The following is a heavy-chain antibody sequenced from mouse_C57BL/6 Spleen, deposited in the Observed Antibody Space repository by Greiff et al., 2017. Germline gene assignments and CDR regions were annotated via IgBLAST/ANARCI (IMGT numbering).Heavy chain of an antibody. V-gene: IGHV1-80*01. CDR3: AREGLSTMITTRYFDV. J-gene: IGHJ1*03. D-gene: IGHD2-4*01. CDR2: IYPGDGDT. CDR1: GYAFSSYW. Sequence: QVQLQQSGAELVKPGASVKISCKASGYAFSSYWMNWVKQRPGKGLEWIGQIYPGDGDTNYNGKFKGKATLTADKSSSTAYMQLSSLTSEDSAVYFCAREGLSTMITTRYFDVWGTGTTVTVSS.